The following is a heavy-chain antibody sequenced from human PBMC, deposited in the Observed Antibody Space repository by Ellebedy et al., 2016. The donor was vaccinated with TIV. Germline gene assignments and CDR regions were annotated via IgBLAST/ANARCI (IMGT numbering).Heavy chain of an antibody. V-gene: IGHV3-33*01. CDR2: IWYDGSNK. CDR3: ARGSFGGYSDSNGYSLV. J-gene: IGHJ4*02. D-gene: IGHD3-22*01. Sequence: GESLKISXAASGFTFSSYGMHWVRQAPGKGLEWVAVIWYDGSNKYYADSVKGRFTISRDNSKNTLYLQMNSLRAEDTAVYYCARGSFGGYSDSNGYSLVWGQGTLVTVSS. CDR1: GFTFSSYG.